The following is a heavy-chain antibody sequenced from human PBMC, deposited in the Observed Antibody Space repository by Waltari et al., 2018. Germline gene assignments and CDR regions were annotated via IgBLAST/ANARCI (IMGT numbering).Heavy chain of an antibody. CDR2: INPNSGGT. V-gene: IGHV1-2*06. CDR1: GYTFTGYY. Sequence: QVQLVQSGAEVKKPGASVKVSCKASGYTFTGYYMHWVRQAPGQGLEWMGRINPNSGGTNYAQKFQGRVSMTRDTSISTAYMELSRMRSDDTAVYYCARDHWEVVVKGGDAFDIWGQGTMVTVSS. D-gene: IGHD3-22*01. CDR3: ARDHWEVVVKGGDAFDI. J-gene: IGHJ3*02.